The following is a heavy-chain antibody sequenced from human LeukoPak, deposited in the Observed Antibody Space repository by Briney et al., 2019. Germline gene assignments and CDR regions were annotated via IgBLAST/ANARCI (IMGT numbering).Heavy chain of an antibody. CDR3: ARVDYYDSSGYYIHDAFDI. CDR1: GGSISTYY. D-gene: IGHD3-22*01. J-gene: IGHJ3*02. Sequence: PSGTLSLTCTVSGGSISTYYWSWIRQPAGKGLEWIGRIYTSGSTNYNLTLKSRVTMSVDTSKNQFSLKLSSVTAADTAVYYCARVDYYDSSGYYIHDAFDIWGQGTMVTVSS. CDR2: IYTSGST. V-gene: IGHV4-4*07.